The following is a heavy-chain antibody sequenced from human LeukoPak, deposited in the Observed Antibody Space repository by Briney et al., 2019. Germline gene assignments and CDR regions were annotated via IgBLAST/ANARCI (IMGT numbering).Heavy chain of an antibody. Sequence: ASVKVSCKASGYTFTSYYMHWVRQAPGQGLEWMGIINPSGGSTSYAQKFQGRVTMTRDTSTSTVYMELSSLRSEGTAVYYCARDPVAAPPLNYYYGMDVWGQGTTVTVSS. V-gene: IGHV1-46*01. CDR3: ARDPVAAPPLNYYYGMDV. D-gene: IGHD2-15*01. CDR2: INPSGGST. CDR1: GYTFTSYY. J-gene: IGHJ6*02.